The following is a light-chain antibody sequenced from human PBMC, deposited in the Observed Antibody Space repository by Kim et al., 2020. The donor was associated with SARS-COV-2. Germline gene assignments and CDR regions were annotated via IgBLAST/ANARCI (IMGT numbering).Light chain of an antibody. V-gene: IGLV2-14*03. CDR1: SGDIGNSNS. CDR3: CSTSNTLDYV. J-gene: IGLJ1*01. CDR2: DVR. Sequence: GQSITFSCSGTSGDIGNSNSVSWYQQHPGEAPRLIIYDVRDRPSGVSARFSGSKSANMASLTISGLRSEDEADYYCCSTSNTLDYVFGSGTKVTVL.